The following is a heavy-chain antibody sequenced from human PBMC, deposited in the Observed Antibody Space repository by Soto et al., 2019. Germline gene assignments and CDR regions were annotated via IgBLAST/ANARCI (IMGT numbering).Heavy chain of an antibody. Sequence: EVQLVESGGGLVQPGRSLRLSCAASGFTFDDYAMHWVRQAPGKGLEWVSGISWNSGSIGYADSVKGRFTISRDNAKNSLYLQMNSLRAEDTALYYCAKDVDDSSGYTLDYWGQGTLVTVSS. CDR1: GFTFDDYA. J-gene: IGHJ4*02. V-gene: IGHV3-9*01. CDR3: AKDVDDSSGYTLDY. CDR2: ISWNSGSI. D-gene: IGHD3-22*01.